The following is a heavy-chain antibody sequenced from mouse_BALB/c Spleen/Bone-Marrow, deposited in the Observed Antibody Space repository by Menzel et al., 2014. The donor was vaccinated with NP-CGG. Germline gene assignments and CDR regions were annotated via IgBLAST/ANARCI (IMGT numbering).Heavy chain of an antibody. J-gene: IGHJ3*01. D-gene: IGHD2-1*01. CDR3: ARGGNYAWFAY. CDR1: GFTFSSFG. Sequence: EVKLVESGGGLVQPGGSRKLPCAASGFTFSSFGMHWVRQAPEKGLEWVAYISSGSSTIYYADTVKGRFTISRDNPKNTLFLQMTSLRSEDTAMYYCARGGNYAWFAYWGQGTLVTVSA. V-gene: IGHV5-17*02. CDR2: ISSGSSTI.